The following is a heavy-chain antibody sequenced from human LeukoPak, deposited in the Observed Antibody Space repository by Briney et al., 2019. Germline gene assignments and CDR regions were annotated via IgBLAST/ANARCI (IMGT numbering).Heavy chain of an antibody. CDR1: GYIFTSYW. D-gene: IGHD3-22*01. CDR2: IYPGDSDT. Sequence: GESLKISCNVSGYIFTSYWIGWVRQMPGKGLEWVAIIYPGDSDTRYSPSLQGQVTISADKSISTAYLQWSSLKASDTAMYYCARSSDSSGYYDYFDYWGQGTLVTVSS. CDR3: ARSSDSSGYYDYFDY. V-gene: IGHV5-51*01. J-gene: IGHJ4*02.